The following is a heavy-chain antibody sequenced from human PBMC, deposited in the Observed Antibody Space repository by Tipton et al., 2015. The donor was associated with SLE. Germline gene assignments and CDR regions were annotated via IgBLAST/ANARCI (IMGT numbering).Heavy chain of an antibody. V-gene: IGHV4-38-2*02. D-gene: IGHD3-3*01. Sequence: GLVKPSETLSLTCTVSGFSISSYYWGWIRQPPGKGLEWLGTIYHSGTTYYNPSLKSRLTLSIDTSKNQFSLKLSSVTAADTAVYYCARERGNYDFWSGPHYFDSWGQGTLVTVSS. CDR3: ARERGNYDFWSGPHYFDS. J-gene: IGHJ4*02. CDR2: IYHSGTT. CDR1: GFSISSYY.